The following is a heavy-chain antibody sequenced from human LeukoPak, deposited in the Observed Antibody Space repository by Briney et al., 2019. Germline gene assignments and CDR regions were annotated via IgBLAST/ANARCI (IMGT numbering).Heavy chain of an antibody. Sequence: GGSLRLSCAASGFTFSSYAMSWVRQAPGKGLEWVSAISGSGGNTYYADSVKGRFTISRDNSKNTLFLELNSLRAEDTAVYYCATDAYFDMRGGPRRWGQGTLVSVSS. CDR1: GFTFSSYA. CDR2: ISGSGGNT. D-gene: IGHD3-9*01. V-gene: IGHV3-23*01. CDR3: ATDAYFDMRGGPRR. J-gene: IGHJ1*01.